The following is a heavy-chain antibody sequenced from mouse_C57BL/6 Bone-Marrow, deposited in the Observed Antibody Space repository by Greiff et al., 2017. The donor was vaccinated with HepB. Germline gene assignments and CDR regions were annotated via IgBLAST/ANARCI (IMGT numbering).Heavy chain of an antibody. Sequence: QVQLQQPGAELVKPGASVKMSCKASGYTFTSYWITWVKQRPGQGLEWIGDIYPGSGSTNYNEKFTSKSTLTVDTSSSTAYMQLSSLTSEDSAVYYCASDDYDDGLYFDYWGQGTTLTVSS. J-gene: IGHJ2*01. D-gene: IGHD2-4*01. CDR2: IYPGSGST. V-gene: IGHV1-55*01. CDR3: ASDDYDDGLYFDY. CDR1: GYTFTSYW.